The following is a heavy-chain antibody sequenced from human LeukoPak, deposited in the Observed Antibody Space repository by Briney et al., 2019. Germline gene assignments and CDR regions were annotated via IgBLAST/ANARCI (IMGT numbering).Heavy chain of an antibody. V-gene: IGHV6-1*01. CDR3: ARAAWGSSGWSLADY. CDR1: GDSVSSNSAA. J-gene: IGHJ4*02. CDR2: TYYRSKWYN. D-gene: IGHD6-19*01. Sequence: SQTLSLTCAISGDSVSSNSAAWNWIRQSPSRGLEWLGRTYYRSKWYNDYAVSVKSRITINPDTSKNQFSLQLNSVTPEDTAVYSGARAAWGSSGWSLADYWGQGTLVTVSP.